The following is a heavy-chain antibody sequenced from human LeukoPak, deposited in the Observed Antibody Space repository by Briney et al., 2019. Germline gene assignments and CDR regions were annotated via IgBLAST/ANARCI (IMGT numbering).Heavy chain of an antibody. V-gene: IGHV4-39*07. CDR2: IYYSGST. Sequence: PSETLSLTCTVSGGSISSSSYCWGWIRQPPGKGLEWIGSIYYSGSTYYNPSLKSRVTISVDTSKNQFSLKLSSVTAADTAVYYCARDYYDFLTGYPYNWFDPWGQGTLVTVSS. D-gene: IGHD3-9*01. CDR1: GGSISSSSYC. CDR3: ARDYYDFLTGYPYNWFDP. J-gene: IGHJ5*02.